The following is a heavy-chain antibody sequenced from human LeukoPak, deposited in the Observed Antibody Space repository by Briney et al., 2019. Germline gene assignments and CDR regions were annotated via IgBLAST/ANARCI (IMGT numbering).Heavy chain of an antibody. CDR3: ARYYGGNEESWFDP. D-gene: IGHD4-23*01. Sequence: SETLSLTCTVSGGSISSGDYYWSWIRQPPGKGLEWIGYIYYSGSTYYNPSLKSRVTISVDTSKNQFSLKLSSVTAADTAVYYCARYYGGNEESWFDPWGQGTLVTVSS. CDR1: GGSISSGDYY. V-gene: IGHV4-30-4*01. J-gene: IGHJ5*02. CDR2: IYYSGST.